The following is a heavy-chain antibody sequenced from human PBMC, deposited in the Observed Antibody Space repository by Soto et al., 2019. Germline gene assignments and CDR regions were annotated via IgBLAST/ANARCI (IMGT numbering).Heavy chain of an antibody. Sequence: GESLKISCAASGFTFSSYWMSWVRQAPGKGLEWVANIKQDGSEKYYVDSVKGRFTISRDNAKNSLYLQMNSLRAEDTAVYYCARELPGAGDAFDIWGQGTMVTVSS. J-gene: IGHJ3*02. CDR3: ARELPGAGDAFDI. CDR2: IKQDGSEK. CDR1: GFTFSSYW. V-gene: IGHV3-7*01. D-gene: IGHD3-10*01.